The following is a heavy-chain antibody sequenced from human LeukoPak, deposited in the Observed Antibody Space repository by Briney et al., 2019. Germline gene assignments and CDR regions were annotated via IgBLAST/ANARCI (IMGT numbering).Heavy chain of an antibody. J-gene: IGHJ4*02. CDR2: ISGGGDRT. D-gene: IGHD5-18*01. V-gene: IGHV3-23*01. CDR3: AKYRPDSYGYRDY. CDR1: GFMFASVG. Sequence: GGSLRLSCVAPGFMFASVGMNWVRKAPGKGLEWVSSISGGGDRTYSADSVKGRFTISRDNSKNTLYLQMNSLRAEDTALYFSAKYRPDSYGYRDYWGQGTLITVSS.